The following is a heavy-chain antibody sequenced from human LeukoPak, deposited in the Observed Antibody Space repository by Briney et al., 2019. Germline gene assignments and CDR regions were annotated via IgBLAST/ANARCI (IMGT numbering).Heavy chain of an antibody. D-gene: IGHD3-22*01. CDR2: MNPNSGNT. CDR3: ARKSGSGYAYYFDY. J-gene: IGHJ4*02. V-gene: IGHV1-8*01. CDR1: GYTFTSYD. Sequence: ASVKVSCKASGYTFTSYDINWVRQATGQGLEWMGWMNPNSGNTGYAQKFQGRVTMTRDTSTSTVYMELSSLRSEDTAVYYCARKSGSGYAYYFDYWGQGTLVTVSS.